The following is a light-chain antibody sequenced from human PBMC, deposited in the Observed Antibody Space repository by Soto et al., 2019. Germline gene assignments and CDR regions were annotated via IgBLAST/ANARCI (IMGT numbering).Light chain of an antibody. CDR2: GAS. CDR1: QSVSSN. Sequence: EIVMTQSPATLSVSPGERATLSCRASQSVSSNLAWYQQKPGQAPRLLIYGASTRATGIPARFSGSGSGPEFTLTISSLQSEDFAVYYCQQYNNLYTFGQGTKLELK. CDR3: QQYNNLYT. J-gene: IGKJ2*01. V-gene: IGKV3-15*01.